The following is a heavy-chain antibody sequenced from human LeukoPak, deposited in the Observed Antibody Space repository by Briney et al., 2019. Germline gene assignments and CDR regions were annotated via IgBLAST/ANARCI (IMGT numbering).Heavy chain of an antibody. CDR2: IYTSGST. J-gene: IGHJ3*02. CDR3: ARDITRGQWLADHDAFDI. Sequence: SETLSLTCTGSGGSISSGCYYWGWIRQPAGKGLEWIGRIYTSGSTNYNPSLKSRVTISVDTSKNQFSLKLSSVTAADTAVYYCARDITRGQWLADHDAFDIWGQGTMVTVSS. D-gene: IGHD6-19*01. CDR1: GGSISSGCYY. V-gene: IGHV4-61*02.